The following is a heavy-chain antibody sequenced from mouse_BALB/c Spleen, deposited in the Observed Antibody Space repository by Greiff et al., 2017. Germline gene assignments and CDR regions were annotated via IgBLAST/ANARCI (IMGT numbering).Heavy chain of an antibody. D-gene: IGHD4-1*01. CDR3: ASNWESAMDY. CDR2: INPSSGYT. Sequence: VQLQESGAELARPGASVKMSCKASGYTFTSYTMHWVKQRPGQGLEWIGYINPSSGYTNYNQKFKDKATLTADKSSSTAYMQLSSLTSEDSAVYYCASNWESAMDYWGQGTSVTVSS. V-gene: IGHV1-4*01. CDR1: GYTFTSYT. J-gene: IGHJ4*01.